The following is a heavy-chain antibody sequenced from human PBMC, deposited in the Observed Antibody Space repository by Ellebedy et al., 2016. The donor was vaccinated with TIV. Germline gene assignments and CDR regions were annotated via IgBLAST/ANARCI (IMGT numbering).Heavy chain of an antibody. J-gene: IGHJ3*02. Sequence: MPSETLSLTCAVYGGSLSRYFWSWIRQAPGRGPEWIGEINASGTTNYNPSLKSRLTMSVDTSKNQFSLKLSSVTAADTALYYCARDKGATAFDIWGQGTMVTVSS. CDR3: ARDKGATAFDI. D-gene: IGHD1-26*01. V-gene: IGHV4-34*10. CDR2: INASGTT. CDR1: GGSLSRYF.